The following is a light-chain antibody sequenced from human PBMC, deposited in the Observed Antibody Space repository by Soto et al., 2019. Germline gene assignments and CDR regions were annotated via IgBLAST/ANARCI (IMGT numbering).Light chain of an antibody. CDR1: QSIISL. V-gene: IGKV3-15*01. CDR2: GAS. CDR3: QQYNLWPRT. Sequence: EIVMTQSPATLSVSPGERATLSCRSSQSIISLLAWYQQKPGQPPRLLIYGASARATGIPARFSGSGSGTEFTLSISSLQPEDFAVYYCQQYNLWPRTFGQGTKVDIK. J-gene: IGKJ1*01.